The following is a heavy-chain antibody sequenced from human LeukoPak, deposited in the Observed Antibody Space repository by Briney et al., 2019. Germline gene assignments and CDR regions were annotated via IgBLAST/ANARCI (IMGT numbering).Heavy chain of an antibody. V-gene: IGHV1-46*03. D-gene: IGHD6-13*01. J-gene: IGHJ6*03. CDR1: GYTFTSYD. CDR3: ARDATYGIAAAGIYYYYYMDV. Sequence: GASVKVSCKASGYTFTSYDINWVRQAPGQGLEGWGIINPSGDTTSYAPKVQGSVTMTRDTSTSTVYMELSSLRSEDTAVYYCARDATYGIAAAGIYYYYYMDVWGKGTTVTVSS. CDR2: INPSGDTT.